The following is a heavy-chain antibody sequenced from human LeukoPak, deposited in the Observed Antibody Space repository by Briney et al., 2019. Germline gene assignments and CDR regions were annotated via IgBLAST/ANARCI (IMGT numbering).Heavy chain of an antibody. V-gene: IGHV1-2*02. J-gene: IGHJ4*02. CDR3: ARERSYYGSGDYFDY. Sequence: ASVKVSCTASGYTFTGYYMHWVRQAPGQGLEWMGWINPNSGGTNYAQKFQGRATMTRDTSISTAYMELSRLRSDDTAVYYCARERSYYGSGDYFDYWGQGTLVTVSS. CDR2: INPNSGGT. D-gene: IGHD3-10*01. CDR1: GYTFTGYY.